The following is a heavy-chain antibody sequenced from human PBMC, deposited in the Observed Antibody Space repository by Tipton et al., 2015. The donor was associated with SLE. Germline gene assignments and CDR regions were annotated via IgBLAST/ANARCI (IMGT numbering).Heavy chain of an antibody. CDR2: IYYSGST. CDR1: GGSISSYY. J-gene: IGHJ2*01. D-gene: IGHD3-10*01. CDR3: ARDGPGMMGYFDL. V-gene: IGHV4-59*01. Sequence: TLSLTCTVSGGSISSYYWSWIRQPPGKGLEWIGYIYYSGSTNYNPSLKSRVTISVDTSKNQFSLKLRSVTAADTAVYYCARDGPGMMGYFDLWGRGTLVTVSS.